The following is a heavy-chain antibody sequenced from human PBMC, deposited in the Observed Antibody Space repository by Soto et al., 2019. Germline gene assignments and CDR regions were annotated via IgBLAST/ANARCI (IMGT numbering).Heavy chain of an antibody. Sequence: PSETLSLTCTVSGGSISSSSYYWGWIRQPPGKGLEWIGSIYYSGSTYYNPSLKSRVTISVDTSKNQFSLKLSSVTAADTAVYYCARLLPRTTYNWNYEYIDYPGQGSLVPV. V-gene: IGHV4-39*01. CDR3: ARLLPRTTYNWNYEYIDY. CDR1: GGSISSSSYY. J-gene: IGHJ4*02. D-gene: IGHD1-7*01. CDR2: IYYSGST.